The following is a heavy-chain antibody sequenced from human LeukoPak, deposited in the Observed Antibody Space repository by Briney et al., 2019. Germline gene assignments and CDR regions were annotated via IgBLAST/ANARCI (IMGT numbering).Heavy chain of an antibody. D-gene: IGHD3-22*01. CDR3: ARAASDYYDSSGYTDLFDY. V-gene: IGHV4-34*01. Sequence: PSETLSLTCAVYGGSFSGYYWSWIRQPPGKGLEWIGEINHSGSTNYNPSLESRVTISVDTSKNQFSLKLSSVTAADTAVYYCARAASDYYDSSGYTDLFDYWGQGTLVTVSS. CDR2: INHSGST. J-gene: IGHJ4*02. CDR1: GGSFSGYY.